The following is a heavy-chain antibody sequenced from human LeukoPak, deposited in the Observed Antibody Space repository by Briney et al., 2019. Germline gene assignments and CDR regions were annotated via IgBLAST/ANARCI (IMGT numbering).Heavy chain of an antibody. CDR2: ISHDGMNA. CDR1: GLHFSGTA. CDR3: AKDGALYSSGPECDP. J-gene: IGHJ5*02. D-gene: IGHD6-19*01. Sequence: GGSLRLSCAASGLHFSGTAMSWVRQAPGKGLEWVSAISHDGMNAYYADSVKGRFTISRDNSKKTVSLEMSSLTAADTGVYYCAKDGALYSSGPECDPRGQGALVTVSS. V-gene: IGHV3-23*01.